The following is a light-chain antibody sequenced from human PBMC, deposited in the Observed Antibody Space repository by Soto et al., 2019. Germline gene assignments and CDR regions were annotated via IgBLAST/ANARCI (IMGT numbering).Light chain of an antibody. J-gene: IGLJ2*01. V-gene: IGLV2-14*01. Sequence: QSALTQPASVSGSPGQSIAISCTGTSSDIGDYNYVSWYQQHPGKAPKLMIFDVSNRPSGVSNRFSGSMSGNTASLTISGLQPEDEADYYCSSYTGGSTVVFGGETKLTVL. CDR1: SSDIGDYNY. CDR2: DVS. CDR3: SSYTGGSTVV.